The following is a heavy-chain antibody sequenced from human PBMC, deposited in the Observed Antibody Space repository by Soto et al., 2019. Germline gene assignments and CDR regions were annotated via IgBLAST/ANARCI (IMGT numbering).Heavy chain of an antibody. V-gene: IGHV1-18*01. Sequence: AASVKVSCKASGYTFTSYGISWVRQAPGQGLEWMGWISAYNGNTNYAQKLQGRVTMTTDTSTSTAYMELRSLRSDDTAVYYCARATAVAGPNWFDPWAQGALVPVSS. J-gene: IGHJ5*02. CDR2: ISAYNGNT. D-gene: IGHD6-19*01. CDR1: GYTFTSYG. CDR3: ARATAVAGPNWFDP.